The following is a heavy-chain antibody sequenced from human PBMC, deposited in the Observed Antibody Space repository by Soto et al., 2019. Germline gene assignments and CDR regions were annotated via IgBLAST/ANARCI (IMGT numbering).Heavy chain of an antibody. Sequence: QVQLVQSGTEVKKPGASVKVSCKASGYTFTSYGIHWVRQAPGQRLEWMGWINAANGDTKYSPKFQGRVTITRDTAASTADMELSSLRSEDTAVYYCVRRHVSATGIDWFDPGGQGTLVTVSS. J-gene: IGHJ5*02. CDR1: GYTFTSYG. D-gene: IGHD6-13*01. CDR2: INAANGDT. CDR3: VRRHVSATGIDWFDP. V-gene: IGHV1-3*01.